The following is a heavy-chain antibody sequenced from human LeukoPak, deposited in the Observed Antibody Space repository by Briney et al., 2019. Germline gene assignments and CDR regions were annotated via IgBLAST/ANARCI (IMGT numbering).Heavy chain of an antibody. V-gene: IGHV4-59*11. CDR2: IYYGGST. J-gene: IGHJ4*02. D-gene: IGHD5-18*01. CDR3: ARGERYSYGPDDY. Sequence: SETLSLTCTVSGASISSHYWSWIRQPPGKGLEWIVYIYYGGSTNYNPSLKSRVTTSVDTSKNQFSLKLSSVTAADTAVYYCARGERYSYGPDDYRGERALVTVSS. CDR1: GASISSHY.